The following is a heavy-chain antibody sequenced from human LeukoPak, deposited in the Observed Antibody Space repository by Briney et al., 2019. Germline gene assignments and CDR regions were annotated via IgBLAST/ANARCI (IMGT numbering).Heavy chain of an antibody. CDR3: ARGCLSWVRGVISPGYYYYMDV. V-gene: IGHV4-59*12. CDR1: GGSISSYY. Sequence: PSETLSLTCTVSGGSISSYYWSWIRQPPGKGLEWIGYIYYSGSTNYNPSLKSRVTISVDTSKNQFSLKLSSVTAADTAVYYCARGCLSWVRGVISPGYYYYMDVWGKGTTVTVSS. J-gene: IGHJ6*03. D-gene: IGHD3-10*01. CDR2: IYYSGST.